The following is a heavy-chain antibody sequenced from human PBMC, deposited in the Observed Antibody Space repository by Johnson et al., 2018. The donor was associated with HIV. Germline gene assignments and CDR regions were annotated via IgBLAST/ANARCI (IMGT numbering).Heavy chain of an antibody. CDR2: IRYDGSNK. J-gene: IGHJ3*02. V-gene: IGHV3-30*02. CDR3: ARVRAAAGTKDDFDI. Sequence: QMLLVESGGGLVKPGGSLRLYCAASGFTVSSNYMSWVRQAPGKGLEWVAFIRYDGSNKYYADSVKGRFTISRDNSKNTLYLQMNSLRAEDTAVYYCARVRAAAGTKDDFDIWGQGTMVTV. CDR1: GFTVSSNY. D-gene: IGHD6-13*01.